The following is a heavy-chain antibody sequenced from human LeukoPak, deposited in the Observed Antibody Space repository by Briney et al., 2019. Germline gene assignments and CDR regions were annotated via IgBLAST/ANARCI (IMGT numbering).Heavy chain of an antibody. CDR3: ARVRSDYSSSSPPDY. CDR2: IDNGGSTT. J-gene: IGHJ4*02. Sequence: GGSLRLSCAASGFTFSSYWMHWVRQAPGKGLVWVSRIDNGGSTTLYADSVRGRFIISRDNAKNTLYLQMNSLRPEDTAIYYCARVRSDYSSSSPPDYWGQGTPVTVSS. V-gene: IGHV3-74*01. CDR1: GFTFSSYW. D-gene: IGHD6-6*01.